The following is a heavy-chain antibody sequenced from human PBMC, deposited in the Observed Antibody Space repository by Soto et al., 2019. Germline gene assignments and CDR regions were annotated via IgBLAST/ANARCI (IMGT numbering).Heavy chain of an antibody. V-gene: IGHV1-69*04. J-gene: IGHJ5*02. D-gene: IGHD3-10*01. CDR3: ARESDGSGWFDP. CDR1: GGTFSSYT. CDR2: IIPILGIA. Sequence: GASVKVSCKASGGTFSSYTISWVRQAPGQGLEWMGRIIPILGIANYAQKFQGRVTITADKSTSTAYMELSSLRSEDTAVYYCARESDGSGWFDPWGQGTLVTVSS.